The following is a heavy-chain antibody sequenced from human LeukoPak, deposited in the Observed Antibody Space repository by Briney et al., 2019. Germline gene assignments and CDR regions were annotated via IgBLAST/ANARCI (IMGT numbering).Heavy chain of an antibody. V-gene: IGHV1-2*02. CDR1: GYTFIGFH. CDR2: ISPNSGGT. D-gene: IGHD3-22*01. J-gene: IGHJ3*01. Sequence: ASVRVSCKASGYTFIGFHVFWVRQAPGQGLEWMGWISPNSGGTNYAQKFQGRVTMTRDTSINTAYMELSRLRSDYTAVYYCARPAGYDRFDAFDVWGQGTMVTVSS. CDR3: ARPAGYDRFDAFDV.